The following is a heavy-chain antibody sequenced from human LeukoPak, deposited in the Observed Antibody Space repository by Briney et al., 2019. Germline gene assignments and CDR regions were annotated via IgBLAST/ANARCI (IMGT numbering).Heavy chain of an antibody. J-gene: IGHJ6*03. D-gene: IGHD3-3*01. CDR1: GFFYSAFW. CDR3: ARVDSGDFWSGYSYYYYYCYMDV. CDR2: IKQDGSEK. Sequence: GGSLRLSCAASGFFYSAFWMSWVRQAPGKGLEWVANIKQDGSEKYYEDSVKGRFTISRDTARNTLFLQMDSLRAEDTAVYYCARVDSGDFWSGYSYYYYYCYMDVWGKGTTVTVSS. V-gene: IGHV3-7*01.